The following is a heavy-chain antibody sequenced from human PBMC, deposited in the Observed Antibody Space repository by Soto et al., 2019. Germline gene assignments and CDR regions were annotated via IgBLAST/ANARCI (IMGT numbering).Heavy chain of an antibody. Sequence: PSETLSLTCTVSGGSISSYYWSWIRQPPGKGLEWIGYIYYSGSTNYNPSLKSRVTISVDTSKNQFSLKLSSVTAADTAVYYCVRGTPGGSGSYYYYYYMDVWGKGTTVTVSS. CDR2: IYYSGST. J-gene: IGHJ6*03. CDR1: GGSISSYY. V-gene: IGHV4-59*01. D-gene: IGHD3-10*01. CDR3: VRGTPGGSGSYYYYYYMDV.